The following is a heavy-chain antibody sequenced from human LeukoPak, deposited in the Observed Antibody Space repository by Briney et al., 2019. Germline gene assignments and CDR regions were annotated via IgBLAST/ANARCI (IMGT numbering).Heavy chain of an antibody. CDR3: ASVLNWGSKGFGDY. Sequence: KSSETLSLTCTVSGGSISSSSYYWGWIRQPPGKGLEWIGSIYYSGSTYYNPSLKSRVTISVDTSKNQFSLKLSSVTAADTAVYYCASVLNWGSKGFGDYWGQGTLVTVSS. CDR1: GGSISSSSYY. CDR2: IYYSGST. J-gene: IGHJ4*02. V-gene: IGHV4-39*07. D-gene: IGHD7-27*01.